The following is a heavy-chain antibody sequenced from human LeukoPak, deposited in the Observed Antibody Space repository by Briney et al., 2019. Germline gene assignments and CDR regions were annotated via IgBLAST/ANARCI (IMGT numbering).Heavy chain of an antibody. D-gene: IGHD3-16*01. Sequence: GGSLRLSCAASGFTFSSNSMSWVRQAPGQGLEWVSSISGYDGSASYADSVKGRFTISRDNAKNSLYLQMSNLRAEDTAVYFCARGGGLDVWGQGATVTVSS. J-gene: IGHJ6*02. V-gene: IGHV3-23*01. CDR3: ARGGGLDV. CDR2: ISGYDGSA. CDR1: GFTFSSNS.